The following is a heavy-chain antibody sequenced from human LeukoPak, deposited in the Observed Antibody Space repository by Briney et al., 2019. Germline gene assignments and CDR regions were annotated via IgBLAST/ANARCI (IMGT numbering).Heavy chain of an antibody. CDR1: GGSISSSSYY. J-gene: IGHJ4*02. Sequence: PSETLSLTCTVSGGSISSSSYYWGWIRQPPGKGLEWIGSIYYSGSTYYNPSLKSRVTISVDTSKNQFSLKLSSVTAADTAVYYCARRVVAAKVDYWGQGTLVTVSS. CDR3: ARRVVAAKVDY. D-gene: IGHD2-15*01. CDR2: IYYSGST. V-gene: IGHV4-39*01.